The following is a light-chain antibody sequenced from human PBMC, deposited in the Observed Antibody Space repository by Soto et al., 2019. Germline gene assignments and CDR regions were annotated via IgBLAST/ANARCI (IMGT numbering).Light chain of an antibody. Sequence: EIVLTQSPDTLSLSPGERATLSCRASQSVSSSYLAWYQQKVGQAPRLLIYGASSRATGIPDRFSGSGSETDFTLTISRLEPEDFAVYYYQQYGSSPPLTFGGGTKVDIK. CDR1: QSVSSSY. CDR3: QQYGSSPPLT. V-gene: IGKV3-20*01. J-gene: IGKJ4*01. CDR2: GAS.